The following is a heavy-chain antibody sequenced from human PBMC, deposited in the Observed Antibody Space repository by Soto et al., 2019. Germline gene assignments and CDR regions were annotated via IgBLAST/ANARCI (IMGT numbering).Heavy chain of an antibody. CDR3: ARVGGFDP. CDR1: GFTFSAYS. J-gene: IGHJ5*02. V-gene: IGHV3-21*02. CDR2: ISSGSSNI. Sequence: EVQLVESGGGLVKPGGSLRLSCAASGFTFSAYSMNWVRQAPGKGLEWVSSISSGSSNIYYADSVKGRFTISRDNAKNSLYLQMNSLRVDDTAMYYCARVGGFDPWGQGTLVTVSS. D-gene: IGHD3-16*01.